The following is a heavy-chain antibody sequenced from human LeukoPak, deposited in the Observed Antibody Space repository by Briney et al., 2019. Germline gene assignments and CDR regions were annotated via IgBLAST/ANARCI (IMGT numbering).Heavy chain of an antibody. Sequence: SETLSLTCTVSGGSLSSYYWRWVRQPPGKGLEWIGYIYYSGSTNYNPSLKSRVTISVDTSKNQCSLKLSSVTAADTAVYYCARDGDYGGPYYFDYWGQGTLVTVSS. CDR3: ARDGDYGGPYYFDY. V-gene: IGHV4-59*01. J-gene: IGHJ4*02. CDR1: GGSLSSYY. D-gene: IGHD4-17*01. CDR2: IYYSGST.